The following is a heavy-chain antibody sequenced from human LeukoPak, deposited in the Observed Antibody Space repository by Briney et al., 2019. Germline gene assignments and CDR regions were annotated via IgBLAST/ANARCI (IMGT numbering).Heavy chain of an antibody. V-gene: IGHV4-30-2*01. J-gene: IGHJ4*02. CDR3: ARGRDGYNKY. Sequence: SQTLSLTCTVSGGSISSGGYYWSWIRQPPGKGLEWIGYIYHSGSTYYNPSLKSRVTISVDRSKNQFSLKLSSVTAADTAVYYCARGRDGYNKYWGQGTLVTVSS. CDR1: GGSISSGGYY. D-gene: IGHD5-24*01. CDR2: IYHSGST.